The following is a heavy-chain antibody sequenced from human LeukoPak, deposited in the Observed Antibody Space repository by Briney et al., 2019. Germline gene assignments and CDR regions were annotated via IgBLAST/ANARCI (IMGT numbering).Heavy chain of an antibody. J-gene: IGHJ6*03. Sequence: GGSLRLSCAASGFTFSSYAMSWVRQAPGKGLEWVSAISGSGGSTYYADSVKGRFTISRDNSKNTLYLQMNSLRAEDTAVYYCANTPLHRPNYYYYYYMDVWGKGTTVTVSS. CDR3: ANTPLHRPNYYYYYYMDV. CDR1: GFTFSSYA. CDR2: ISGSGGST. V-gene: IGHV3-23*01.